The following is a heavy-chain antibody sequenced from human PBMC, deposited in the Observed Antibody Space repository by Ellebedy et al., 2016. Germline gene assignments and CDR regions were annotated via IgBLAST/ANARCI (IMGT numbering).Heavy chain of an antibody. Sequence: GESLKISXAASGFTFSSYAMHWVRQAPGKGLEWVAVISYDGSNKYYADSVKGRFTISRDNSKNTLYLQMNSLRAEDTAVYYCARVGSGSLYYFDYWGQGTLVTVSS. CDR1: GFTFSSYA. CDR2: ISYDGSNK. J-gene: IGHJ4*02. V-gene: IGHV3-30-3*01. D-gene: IGHD3-10*01. CDR3: ARVGSGSLYYFDY.